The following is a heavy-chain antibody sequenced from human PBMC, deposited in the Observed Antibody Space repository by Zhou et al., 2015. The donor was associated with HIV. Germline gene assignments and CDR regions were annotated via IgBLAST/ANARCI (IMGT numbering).Heavy chain of an antibody. CDR2: VHPNTGVT. CDR3: ARGLSSGWAN. D-gene: IGHD6-19*01. V-gene: IGHV1-2*06. CDR1: GYRFTSYY. Sequence: LVQSGTEVRKPGSSLRISCTASGYRFTSYYVHWVRQAPGQGLEWMGRVHPNTGVTDFARNFQGRVIMTTDPTISTAYMELTRLKFNDTAVYFCARGLSSGWANWGQGTLVIVSS. J-gene: IGHJ4*02.